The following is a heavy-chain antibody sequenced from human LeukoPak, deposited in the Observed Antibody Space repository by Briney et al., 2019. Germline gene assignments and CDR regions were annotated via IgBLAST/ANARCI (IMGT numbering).Heavy chain of an antibody. CDR2: IIPISGTT. J-gene: IGHJ5*02. CDR3: ARKLRLGGNWFDP. D-gene: IGHD1-26*01. CDR1: GGTFTSYA. Sequence: SVKVSCKTSGGTFTSYAITWVRQAPGQGLEWMGKIIPISGTTNYAQKFQGRVTFTADESTNTAYMELSSLRSEDTAVYYCARKLRLGGNWFDPWGQGALVTASS. V-gene: IGHV1-69*13.